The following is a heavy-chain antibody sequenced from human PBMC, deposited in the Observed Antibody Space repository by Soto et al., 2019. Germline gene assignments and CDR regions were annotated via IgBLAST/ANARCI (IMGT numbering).Heavy chain of an antibody. CDR1: GGSFSGYY. J-gene: IGHJ4*02. V-gene: IGHV4-34*01. D-gene: IGHD2-2*01. CDR2: VNHSGTT. Sequence: QVQLQQWGAGLLKPSETLSLTCAVYGGSFSGYYWTWIRQSPEKGLEWIGEVNHSGTTYYNPSLKTRVNSAVHTPKNQFSVKRSSVTAADTAVYYCARGIGYCSSIDCYASRRLRFDSWGQGTLVTVSS. CDR3: ARGIGYCSSIDCYASRRLRFDS.